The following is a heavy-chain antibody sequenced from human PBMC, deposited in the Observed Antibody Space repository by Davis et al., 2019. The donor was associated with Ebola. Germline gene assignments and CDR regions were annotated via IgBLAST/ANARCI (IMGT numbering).Heavy chain of an antibody. J-gene: IGHJ4*02. D-gene: IGHD1-26*01. Sequence: GESLKISCKGSGYTFTSDWISWVRQMPGKGLEWMGRIDPRDSYTNYSPSFQGQVTISADKSISTAYLQWSSLKASDTAMYYCARLVGATPFFDYWGQGTLVTVSS. CDR2: IDPRDSYT. CDR3: ARLVGATPFFDY. V-gene: IGHV5-10-1*04. CDR1: GYTFTSDW.